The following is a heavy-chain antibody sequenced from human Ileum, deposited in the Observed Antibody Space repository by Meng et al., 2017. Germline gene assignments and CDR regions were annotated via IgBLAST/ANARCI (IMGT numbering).Heavy chain of an antibody. CDR3: ARVPARGYSLSFDY. CDR2: ISSSGSTI. V-gene: IGHV3-11*04. D-gene: IGHD5-18*01. CDR1: GFTFSDYY. Sequence: GESLKISCAASGFTFSDYYMSWIRQAPGKGLEWVSYISSSGSTIYYADSVKGRFTISRDNAKNSLYLQMNSLRAEDTAVYYCARVPARGYSLSFDYWGQGTLVTVSS. J-gene: IGHJ4*02.